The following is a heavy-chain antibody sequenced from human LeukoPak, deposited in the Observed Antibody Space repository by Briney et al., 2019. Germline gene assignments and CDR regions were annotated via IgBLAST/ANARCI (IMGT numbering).Heavy chain of an antibody. CDR2: IYPGDSDT. CDR1: GYSFTRYW. V-gene: IGHV5-51*01. J-gene: IGHJ4*02. D-gene: IGHD1-26*01. Sequence: PGESLKISCKGSGYSFTRYWIGWVRQMPGKGLGWVGIIYPGDSDTRYSPFFQGQVTISADKSISTAYRQWSSRKASETAMYYCARRGYDSGSYYAEYWGQGALGTVSS. CDR3: ARRGYDSGSYYAEY.